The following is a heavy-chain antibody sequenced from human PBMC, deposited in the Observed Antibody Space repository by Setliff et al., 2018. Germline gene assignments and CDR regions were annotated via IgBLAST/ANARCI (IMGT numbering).Heavy chain of an antibody. CDR2: VYDSGTT. CDR3: ASCRYQVPHDY. J-gene: IGHJ4*02. CDR1: GGSISSISYY. Sequence: PSETLSLTCTVPGGSISSISYYWGWIRQPPGKGLEWIGTVYDSGTTYYNPSLKSRVTIFVDPSKNQFSLNLNSVTAADTGVYYCASCRYQVPHDYWGQGILVTVSS. V-gene: IGHV4-39*01. D-gene: IGHD2-2*01.